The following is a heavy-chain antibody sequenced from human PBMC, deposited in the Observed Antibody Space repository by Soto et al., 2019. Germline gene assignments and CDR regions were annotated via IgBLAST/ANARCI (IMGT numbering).Heavy chain of an antibody. V-gene: IGHV3-23*01. Sequence: PGGSLRLSCAASGFTFSSYAMSWVRQAPGKGLEWVSAISGSGGSTYYADSVKGRFTISRDNSKNTVYLQMNSLRAEDTAVYYCAKEIHSYYDFWSGYFDYWGQGTLVTVSS. CDR2: ISGSGGST. D-gene: IGHD3-3*01. J-gene: IGHJ4*02. CDR3: AKEIHSYYDFWSGYFDY. CDR1: GFTFSSYA.